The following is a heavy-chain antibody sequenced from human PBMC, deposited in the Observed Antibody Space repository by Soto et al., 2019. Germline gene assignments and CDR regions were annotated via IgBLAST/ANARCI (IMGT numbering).Heavy chain of an antibody. CDR2: IYYSGST. Sequence: SETLSLTCTVSGGSISSGGYYWSWIRQHPGKGLEWIGYIYYSGSTYYNPSLKSRVTISVDTSKNQFSLKLSSVTAADTAVYYCARGRRGRASQVYGMDVWGQGTTVTVSS. D-gene: IGHD3-16*01. V-gene: IGHV4-31*03. CDR3: ARGRRGRASQVYGMDV. J-gene: IGHJ6*02. CDR1: GGSISSGGYY.